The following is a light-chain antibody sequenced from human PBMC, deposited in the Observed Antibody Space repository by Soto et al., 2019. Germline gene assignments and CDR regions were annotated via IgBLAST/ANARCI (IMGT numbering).Light chain of an antibody. CDR2: DVS. V-gene: IGLV2-11*01. Sequence: QSALTQPRSVSGSPGQSVTISCTGTSSDVGGYNYVSWYLQHPGKAPKVMIYDVSKRPSGVPDRFSGSKSGNTASLTISGLQSEDEADYYCYSFAGNYIYVFRTGTKVTVL. J-gene: IGLJ1*01. CDR1: SSDVGGYNY. CDR3: YSFAGNYIYV.